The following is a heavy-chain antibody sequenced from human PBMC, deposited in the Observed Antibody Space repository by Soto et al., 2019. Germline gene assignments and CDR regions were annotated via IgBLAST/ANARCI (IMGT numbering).Heavy chain of an antibody. J-gene: IGHJ6*02. V-gene: IGHV3-21*01. D-gene: IGHD3-9*01. CDR1: GFTFSSYS. CDR3: ARGYDILTGYSYYYYYGMDV. CDR2: ISSSSYI. Sequence: GGSLRLSCAASGFTFSSYSMNWVRQAPGKGLEWVSSISSSSYIYYADSVKGRFTISRDNAKNSLYLQMNSLRDEDTAVYYCARGYDILTGYSYYYYYGMDVWGQGTTVTVSS.